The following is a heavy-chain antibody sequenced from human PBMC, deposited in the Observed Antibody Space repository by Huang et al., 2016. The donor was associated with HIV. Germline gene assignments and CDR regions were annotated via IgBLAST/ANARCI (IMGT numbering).Heavy chain of an antibody. CDR3: ARVRGYSGSYYGMDV. J-gene: IGHJ6*02. V-gene: IGHV1-69*01. Sequence: QVPLVQSGAEVKKPGSSVKVSCKASGGTFSNQGFSWVRQAPGQWLEWMGGIIPVFGTQYYTPKFQGRVTITADESTSTVYMELSSLTPDDTAEYYCARVRGYSGSYYGMDVWGQGTTVTVSS. CDR2: IIPVFGTQ. CDR1: GGTFSNQG. D-gene: IGHD1-26*01.